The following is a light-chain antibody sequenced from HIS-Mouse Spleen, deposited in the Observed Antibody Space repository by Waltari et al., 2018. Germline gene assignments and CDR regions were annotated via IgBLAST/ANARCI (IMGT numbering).Light chain of an antibody. Sequence: QSALTQPASVSGSPGQSITISCTGTSMDAGCYNLVSWYQQHPGKAPKLMIYEGSKRPSGVSNRFSGSKSGNTASLTISGLQAEDEADYYCCSYAGSSTVVFGGGTKLTVL. J-gene: IGLJ2*01. CDR2: EGS. CDR1: SMDAGCYNL. V-gene: IGLV2-23*01. CDR3: CSYAGSSTVV.